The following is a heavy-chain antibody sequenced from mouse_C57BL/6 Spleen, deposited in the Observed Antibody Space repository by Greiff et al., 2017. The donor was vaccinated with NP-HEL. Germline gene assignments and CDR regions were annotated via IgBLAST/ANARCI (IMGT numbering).Heavy chain of an antibody. CDR2: IRLKSDNYAT. Sequence: EVKLVESGGGLVQPGGSMKLSCVASGFTFSNYWMNWVRQSPEKGLEWVAQIRLKSDNYATHYAESVKGRFTISRDDSKSSFYLQMNNLRAEDTGIYYCTGLYYYGSSYYDYWGQGTTLTVSS. CDR3: TGLYYYGSSYYDY. CDR1: GFTFSNYW. D-gene: IGHD1-1*01. J-gene: IGHJ2*01. V-gene: IGHV6-3*01.